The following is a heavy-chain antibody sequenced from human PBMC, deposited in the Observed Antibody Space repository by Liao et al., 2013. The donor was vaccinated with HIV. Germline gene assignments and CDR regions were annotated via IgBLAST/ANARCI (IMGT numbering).Heavy chain of an antibody. V-gene: IGHV4-4*07. CDR1: GASISNYY. J-gene: IGHJ2*01. CDR2: IYISGST. CDR3: ARVLSGSYLDWYFDL. Sequence: QVRLQESGPGLVKPSETLSLTCTVSGASISNYYWSWIRQPAGKGLEWIGRIYISGSTNYNPSLKSRVTMSVDTSKNQFSLKLSSVTAADTAVYYCARVLSGSYLDWYFDLWGRGTLVTVSS. D-gene: IGHD1-26*01.